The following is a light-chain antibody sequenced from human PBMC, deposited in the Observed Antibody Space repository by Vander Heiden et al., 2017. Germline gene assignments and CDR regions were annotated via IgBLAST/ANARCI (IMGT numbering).Light chain of an antibody. CDR2: NAS. J-gene: IGKJ1*01. V-gene: IGKV1-5*01. CDR3: QQYYTFPWT. CDR1: QTIHKW. Sequence: DIQMTQSPSTLSTSAEDRVTTSCPASQTIHKWLAWYQQKPGKAPELLIYNASTLQSGVHSRFSGAGSGTEFTLTISSLQPDDFETYYCQQYYTFPWTFGRGTKVDI.